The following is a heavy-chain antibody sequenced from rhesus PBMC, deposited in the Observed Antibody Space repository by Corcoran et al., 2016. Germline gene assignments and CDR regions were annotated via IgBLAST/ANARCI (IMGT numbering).Heavy chain of an antibody. CDR2: ISQPSGSDT. V-gene: IGHV3-110*01. D-gene: IGHD2-33*01. J-gene: IGHJ6*01. Sequence: EVQLVESGGGLVQPGGSLRLSCAASGFTFSNHYMDWVRPATGKGLEWVSSISQPSGSDTHYLDPVKGRFTSSRDNAKNTLYLQMKNLRAEDTAVYYCARRGRGGDSGYSGWDSWGQGVVVTVSS. CDR3: ARRGRGGDSGYSGWDS. CDR1: GFTFSNHY.